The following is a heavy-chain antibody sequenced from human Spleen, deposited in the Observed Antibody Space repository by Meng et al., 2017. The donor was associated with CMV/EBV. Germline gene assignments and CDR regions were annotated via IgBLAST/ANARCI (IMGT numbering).Heavy chain of an antibody. CDR1: GFTVNSNY. D-gene: IGHD6-19*01. CDR3: ARGGIAVAGFDY. Sequence: SCAASGFTVNSNYMSWVRQAPGKGLEWVSAIGISVVDTYYADSVKGRFTISRDNSKNTLYLQMNSLGAEDTALYYCARGGIAVAGFDYWGQGTLVTVSS. V-gene: IGHV3-23*01. J-gene: IGHJ4*02. CDR2: IGISVVDT.